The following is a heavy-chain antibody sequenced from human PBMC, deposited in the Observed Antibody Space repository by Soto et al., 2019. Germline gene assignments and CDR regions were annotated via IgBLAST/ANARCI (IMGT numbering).Heavy chain of an antibody. D-gene: IGHD3-9*01. J-gene: IGHJ5*02. CDR3: VRDYLLTGFDP. CDR2: IYYTGST. Sequence: SETLSLTCTVSGGSVSSESHYWSWIRQTPGKGLEWIGYIYYTGSTNYNPSLESRVTISIDASKNQFSLKMKSVTAADTAVYYCVRDYLLTGFDPWGQGALVTVSS. CDR1: GGSVSSESHY. V-gene: IGHV4-61*01.